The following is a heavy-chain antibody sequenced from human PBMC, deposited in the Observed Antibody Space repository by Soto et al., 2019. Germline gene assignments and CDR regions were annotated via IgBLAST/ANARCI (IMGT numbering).Heavy chain of an antibody. CDR1: GGTFTSYT. CDR3: ARTRSMVRGVTYDAFDI. V-gene: IGHV1-69*02. CDR2: IIPILGIA. J-gene: IGHJ3*02. Sequence: QVQLVQSGAEVKKPGSSVKVSCKASGGTFTSYTISCVRQAPGQELEWMGRIIPILGIANYAEKFQGRVTITADKSTSTAYMELSSLRSEDTAVYYCARTRSMVRGVTYDAFDIWGQGTMVTVSS. D-gene: IGHD3-10*01.